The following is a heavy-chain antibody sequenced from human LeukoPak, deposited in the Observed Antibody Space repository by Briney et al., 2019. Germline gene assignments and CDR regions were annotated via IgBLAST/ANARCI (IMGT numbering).Heavy chain of an antibody. CDR2: ICAYNCNI. Sequence: AAVTFSFTGSGYTYTSYGLSWVRPAPGQGIEWMGWICAYNCNINYAQTLQGRVTMTIDTATSTAYLELRSLRSDDTAVYYCARLKDTIVGATEIDHWGQGTLVTVSS. V-gene: IGHV1-18*01. CDR3: ARLKDTIVGATEIDH. J-gene: IGHJ4*02. D-gene: IGHD1-26*01. CDR1: GYTYTSYG.